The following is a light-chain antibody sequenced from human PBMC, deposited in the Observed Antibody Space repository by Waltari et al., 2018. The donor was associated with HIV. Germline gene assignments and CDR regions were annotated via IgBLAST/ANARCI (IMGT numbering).Light chain of an antibody. J-gene: IGLJ2*01. CDR2: EVN. CDR3: TSYAGINPVA. CDR1: SSDGGRYDY. Sequence: QSALTQPPSASGSPGQSVTISCTGTSSDGGRYDYVPWYQPHPGQAPTPLIYEVNKRPSGVPDRFSGSKSGNTASLTVSGLQAEDEAEYSCTSYAGINPVAFGGGTKLTVL. V-gene: IGLV2-8*01.